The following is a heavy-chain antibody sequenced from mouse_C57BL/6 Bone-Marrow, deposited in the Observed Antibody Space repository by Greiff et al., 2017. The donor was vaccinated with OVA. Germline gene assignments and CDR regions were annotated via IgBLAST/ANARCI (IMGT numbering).Heavy chain of an antibody. V-gene: IGHV1-63*01. Sequence: QVHVKQSGAELVRPGTSVKMSCKASGYTFTNYWIGWAKQRPGHGLEWIGDIYPGGGYTNYNEKFKGKATLTADKSSSTAYMQFSSLTSEDSAIYYGARHYYGSSPDYFDVWGTGTTVTVSS. CDR2: IYPGGGYT. CDR3: ARHYYGSSPDYFDV. CDR1: GYTFTNYW. D-gene: IGHD1-1*01. J-gene: IGHJ1*03.